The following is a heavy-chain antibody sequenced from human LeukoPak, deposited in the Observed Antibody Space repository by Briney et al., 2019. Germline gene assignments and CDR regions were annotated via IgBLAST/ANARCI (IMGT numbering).Heavy chain of an antibody. CDR2: ISGYNADT. V-gene: IGHV1-18*01. Sequence: ASVKVSCKASGYILTNYGITWVRQAPGQGLEWMGWISGYNADTDSAQKVQGRLTMTTDTSTNTAYMELRSLRSDDRAVYYCARESPKDYGDYAYYYMDVWGKGTTVTVSS. D-gene: IGHD4-17*01. J-gene: IGHJ6*03. CDR3: ARESPKDYGDYAYYYMDV. CDR1: GYILTNYG.